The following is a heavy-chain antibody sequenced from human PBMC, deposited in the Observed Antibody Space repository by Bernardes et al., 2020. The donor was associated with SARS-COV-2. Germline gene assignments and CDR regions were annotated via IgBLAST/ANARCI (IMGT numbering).Heavy chain of an antibody. J-gene: IGHJ4*02. CDR1: GGSISSSSYY. V-gene: IGHV4-39*01. Sequence: SETLSLTCTVSGGSISSSSYYWGWIRQPPGKGLEWIGSIYYSGSTYYNPSLKSRVTISVDTSKNQFSLKLSSVTAADTAVYYCARQGKRWLQPLDYWGQGTLVTVSS. CDR3: ARQGKRWLQPLDY. CDR2: IYYSGST. D-gene: IGHD5-12*01.